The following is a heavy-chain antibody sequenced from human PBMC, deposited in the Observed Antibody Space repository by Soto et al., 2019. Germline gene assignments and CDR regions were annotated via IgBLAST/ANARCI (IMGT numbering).Heavy chain of an antibody. CDR2: ISYDGSNK. V-gene: IGHV3-30*18. CDR3: AKDQGYNWNYLYYYYYGMDV. CDR1: GFTFSSYG. J-gene: IGHJ6*02. Sequence: GGSLRLSCAASGFTFSSYGMHWVRQAPGKGLEWVAVISYDGSNKYYADSVKGRFTISRDNSKNTLYLQMNSLRAEDTAVYYCAKDQGYNWNYLYYYYYGMDVWGQGTTVTVSS. D-gene: IGHD1-7*01.